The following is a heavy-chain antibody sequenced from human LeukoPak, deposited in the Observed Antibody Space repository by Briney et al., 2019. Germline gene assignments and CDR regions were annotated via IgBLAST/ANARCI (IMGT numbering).Heavy chain of an antibody. D-gene: IGHD3/OR15-3a*01. CDR2: ISSSSSYI. CDR3: ARSADSGDAFDI. V-gene: IGHV3-21*01. Sequence: GGSLRLSCAASGFTFSSYEMNWVRQAPGKGLEWVSSISSSSSYIYYADSVKGRFTISRDNAKNSLYLQMNSLRAEDTAVYYCARSADSGDAFDIWGQGTMVTVSS. J-gene: IGHJ3*02. CDR1: GFTFSSYE.